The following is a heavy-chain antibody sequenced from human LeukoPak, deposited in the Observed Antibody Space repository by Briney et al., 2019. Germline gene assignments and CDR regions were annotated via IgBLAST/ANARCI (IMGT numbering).Heavy chain of an antibody. D-gene: IGHD5-24*01. J-gene: IGHJ5*02. V-gene: IGHV1-46*01. Sequence: ASVKVSCKSFGYTFTSNYIHWVRHPPAQGKELKGVISLSVGSTTYEQKFQGRVTLTRDMSTSTDYLELSSLRSEDTGVYYCARDNSVRDEAWWFNPWGQGTLVTVSS. CDR2: ISLSVGST. CDR1: GYTFTSNY. CDR3: ARDNSVRDEAWWFNP.